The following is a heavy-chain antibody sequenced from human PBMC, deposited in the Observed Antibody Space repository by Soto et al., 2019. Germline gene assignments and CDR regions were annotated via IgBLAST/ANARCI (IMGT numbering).Heavy chain of an antibody. CDR1: GDSIATGDSIATYY. J-gene: IGHJ5*02. Sequence: PSETLSLTCTVSGDSIATGDSIATYYWSWIRQPPGKGLEWIGDIHKSGSTNYNPSLRNRVTISVDNSKNHLSLTLTSVTAADTAIYYCARCLHCSNGGRFDPWGQGALVTVSS. CDR3: ARCLHCSNGGRFDP. D-gene: IGHD2-8*01. CDR2: IHKSGST. V-gene: IGHV4-30-4*01.